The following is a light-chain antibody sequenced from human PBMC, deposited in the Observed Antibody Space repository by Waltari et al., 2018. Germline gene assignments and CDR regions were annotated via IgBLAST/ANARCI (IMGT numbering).Light chain of an antibody. J-gene: IGKJ1*01. V-gene: IGKV1-12*01. CDR2: DAS. CDR1: QGIASQ. Sequence: DIQMTQSPSSVSASVGDRVTLTCRASQGIASQLAWYQQKPGKAPKLLIYDASSLHSGVPSRFSGSGSGTDFTLTIRSLQPEDFATYYCQQVNSFPRTFGQGTKVEVK. CDR3: QQVNSFPRT.